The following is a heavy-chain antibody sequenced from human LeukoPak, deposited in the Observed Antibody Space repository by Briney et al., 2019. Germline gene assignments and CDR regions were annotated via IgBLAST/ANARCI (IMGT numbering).Heavy chain of an antibody. CDR3: AKEPQRAGEAY. V-gene: IGHV3-23*01. Sequence: GGSLRLSYVASGSTFSSYAMSWVRQAPGKGLEWVSAISGSGGSTYYADSVKGRFTISRDNSKNTLYLQMNSLRAEDTAVYYCAKEPQRAGEAYWGQGTLVTVSS. CDR2: ISGSGGST. CDR1: GSTFSSYA. J-gene: IGHJ4*02.